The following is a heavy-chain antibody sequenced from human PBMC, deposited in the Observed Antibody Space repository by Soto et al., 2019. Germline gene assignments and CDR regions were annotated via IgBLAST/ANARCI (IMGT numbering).Heavy chain of an antibody. CDR2: ISGSGANT. V-gene: IGHV3-23*01. J-gene: IGHJ5*02. CDR3: AKKRIVATRNWFDP. Sequence: PGGSLRLSCAASGFTFTTYAMSWVRQASGMGLEWVSSISGSGANTYYTDSVKGRFTISRDNSKSTLYLQMNSLRAEDTAVYYCAKKRIVATRNWFDPWGQGTLVTVSS. CDR1: GFTFTTYA. D-gene: IGHD5-12*01.